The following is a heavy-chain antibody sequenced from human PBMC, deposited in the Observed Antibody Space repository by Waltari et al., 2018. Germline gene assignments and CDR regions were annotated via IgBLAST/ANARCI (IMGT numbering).Heavy chain of an antibody. CDR3: ARRIAVAGTEYFQH. CDR1: GGSFSGYY. Sequence: QVQLQQWGAGLLKPSETLSLTCAVYGGSFSGYYWSWIRQPPGKGLEWIGETNHSGSTNYNPTLKSRVTISVDTSKNQFSLKLSSVTAADTAVYYCARRIAVAGTEYFQHWGQGTLVTVSS. J-gene: IGHJ1*01. CDR2: TNHSGST. V-gene: IGHV4-34*01. D-gene: IGHD6-19*01.